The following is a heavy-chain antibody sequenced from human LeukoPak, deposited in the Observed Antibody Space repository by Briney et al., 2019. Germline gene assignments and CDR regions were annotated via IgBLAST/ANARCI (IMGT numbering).Heavy chain of an antibody. CDR2: INTNTGNP. D-gene: IGHD6-13*01. J-gene: IGHJ4*02. CDR1: GFTFTSYA. Sequence: GRSLRLSCAASGFTFTSYAVNWVRQAPGQGLEWMGWINTNTGNPSYAQGFTGRFVFSLDTSVSTAYLQISSLKAEDTAVYYCARVWAAAGFFYHFDYWGQGTLVTVSS. CDR3: ARVWAAAGFFYHFDY. V-gene: IGHV7-4-1*02.